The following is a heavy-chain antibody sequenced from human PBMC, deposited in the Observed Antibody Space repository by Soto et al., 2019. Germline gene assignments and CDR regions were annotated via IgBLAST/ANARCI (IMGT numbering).Heavy chain of an antibody. Sequence: GGSLRLSCAASGFTFSNAWMSWVRQAPGKGLEWVGRIKSKTDGGTTDYAAPVKGRFTISRDDSKNTLYLQMNSLKTEDTAVYYCTTYLAPNTEDFDYWGQGTLVTVSS. D-gene: IGHD4-17*01. CDR2: IKSKTDGGTT. V-gene: IGHV3-15*01. CDR1: GFTFSNAW. J-gene: IGHJ4*02. CDR3: TTYLAPNTEDFDY.